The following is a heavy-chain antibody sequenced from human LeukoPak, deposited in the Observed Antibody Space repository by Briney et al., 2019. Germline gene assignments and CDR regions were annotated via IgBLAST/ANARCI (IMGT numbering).Heavy chain of an antibody. CDR1: GFTFSSYG. Sequence: GGSLRLSXAASGFTFSSYGMHWVRQAPGKGLEWGAFIRYDGSNKYYADSVKGRFTISRDNSKNTLYLQMNSLRAEDTAVYYCAKDRAVVVPAAIWGGYYYYMDVWGKGTTVTVSS. CDR2: IRYDGSNK. D-gene: IGHD2-2*01. CDR3: AKDRAVVVPAAIWGGYYYYMDV. V-gene: IGHV3-30*02. J-gene: IGHJ6*03.